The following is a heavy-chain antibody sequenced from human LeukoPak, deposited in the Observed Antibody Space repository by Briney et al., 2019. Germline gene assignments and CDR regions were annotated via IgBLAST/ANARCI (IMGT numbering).Heavy chain of an antibody. CDR2: IYPGDSDT. J-gene: IGHJ4*02. D-gene: IGHD2-15*01. Sequence: GESLKISCKGSGYIFAACWIGWVRQMPGKGLEWMGSIYPGDSDTRYSPSFQGQVTISADKSISTAYLQWSSLKASDTAMYYCARPHYSYRALYLGYWGQGTLVTVSS. V-gene: IGHV5-51*01. CDR1: GYIFAACW. CDR3: ARPHYSYRALYLGY.